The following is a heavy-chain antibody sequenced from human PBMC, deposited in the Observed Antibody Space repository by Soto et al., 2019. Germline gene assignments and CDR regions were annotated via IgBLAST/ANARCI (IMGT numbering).Heavy chain of an antibody. D-gene: IGHD5-18*01. V-gene: IGHV4-30-4*01. CDR3: ARARGYRYGLRSYFDY. Sequence: PSETRSLACTVAAGSISGGSYYWSWIREPPGKGLEWSGYIYYSGSTSYHPSRKSRVTISVDTSKNPFSPNLSFVTAADTAVYYCARARGYRYGLRSYFDYWGQGTLVTVS. CDR1: AGSISGGSYY. CDR2: IYYSGST. J-gene: IGHJ4*02.